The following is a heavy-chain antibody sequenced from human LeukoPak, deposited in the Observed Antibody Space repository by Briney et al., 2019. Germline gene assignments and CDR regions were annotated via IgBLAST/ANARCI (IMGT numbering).Heavy chain of an antibody. V-gene: IGHV3-23*01. CDR1: GFTFSSYA. Sequence: GGSLRLSCAASGFTFSSYAMSWVRQAPGKGLEWVSAISGSGGSTYYTDSVKGRFTISRDNSKNTLYLQMNSLRAEDTAVYYCAKDGTRYCSGGSCYSTPYWGQGTLVTVSS. CDR3: AKDGTRYCSGGSCYSTPY. J-gene: IGHJ4*02. CDR2: ISGSGGST. D-gene: IGHD2-15*01.